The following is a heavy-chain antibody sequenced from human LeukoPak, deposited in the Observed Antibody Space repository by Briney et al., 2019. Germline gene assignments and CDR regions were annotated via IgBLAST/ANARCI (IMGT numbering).Heavy chain of an antibody. CDR1: EFTFSDHY. J-gene: IGHJ4*02. CDR2: ISLSGDNA. CDR3: ASYSTRNY. V-gene: IGHV3-23*01. Sequence: PRGSLTLSCAASEFTFSDHYMDWVRQAPGKRLESVSAISLSGDNAYYADSVKGRFTISRDNSKNTLSLQMNSLRAEDTAVYYCASYSTRNYWGQGTLVTVSS. D-gene: IGHD2-2*01.